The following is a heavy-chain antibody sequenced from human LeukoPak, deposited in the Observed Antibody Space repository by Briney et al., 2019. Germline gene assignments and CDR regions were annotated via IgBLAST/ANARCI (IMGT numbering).Heavy chain of an antibody. V-gene: IGHV4-39*07. CDR3: ARAGKHIVVVTAAYYFDY. Sequence: SETLSLTCTISGGSISSSSYYWSWIRQPPGKGLEWIGEINHSGSTNYNPSLKSRVTISVDTSKNQFSLKLSSVTAADTAVYYCARAGKHIVVVTAAYYFDYWAREPWSPSPQ. J-gene: IGHJ4*02. CDR2: INHSGST. CDR1: GGSISSSSYY. D-gene: IGHD2-21*02.